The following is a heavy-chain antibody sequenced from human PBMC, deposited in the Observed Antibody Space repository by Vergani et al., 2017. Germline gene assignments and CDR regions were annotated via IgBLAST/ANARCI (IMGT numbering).Heavy chain of an antibody. CDR1: GASLNNDFYY. V-gene: IGHV4-61*02. Sequence: QVQLQESGPGLVKPSQTLSLPCTVSGASLNNDFYYWHSIRQPAGKGLEWIGRIYLSGITDYNSSLQSRVSMSVDTSKNQFSLTLTSVTAADTAVYYCARDNKQLRQKAFDLWGQGTMVTVSS. D-gene: IGHD4-23*01. CDR3: ARDNKQLRQKAFDL. J-gene: IGHJ3*01. CDR2: IYLSGIT.